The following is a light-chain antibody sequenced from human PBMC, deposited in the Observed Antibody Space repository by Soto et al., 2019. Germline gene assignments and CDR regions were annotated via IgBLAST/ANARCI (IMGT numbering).Light chain of an antibody. V-gene: IGKV3-20*01. CDR1: ETVTSDY. Sequence: EVVLTQSPGTLSLSPGERATLSCRASETVTSDYLAWYQQKPGQAPRLLFYGASRRAAGIPDRFNGSVSGTDFTLIISRLEPEDFVVYYCHQYGTSPWTFGQGTKVEIK. CDR3: HQYGTSPWT. J-gene: IGKJ1*01. CDR2: GAS.